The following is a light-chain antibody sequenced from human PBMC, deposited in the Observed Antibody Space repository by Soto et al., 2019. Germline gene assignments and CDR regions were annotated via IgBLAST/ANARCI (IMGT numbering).Light chain of an antibody. V-gene: IGLV1-40*01. CDR1: SSNIGAGYY. CDR3: LSYDGSVCGWV. J-gene: IGLJ3*02. Sequence: QSVLTQPPSVSGAPGQRVTISCTGSSSNIGAGYYVHWYQQLPGTAPKLLIYGNSNRPSGVPDRFSGSKSGTSASLAITGLRAEDESDYYCLSYDGSVCGWVFGGGTQLTVL. CDR2: GNS.